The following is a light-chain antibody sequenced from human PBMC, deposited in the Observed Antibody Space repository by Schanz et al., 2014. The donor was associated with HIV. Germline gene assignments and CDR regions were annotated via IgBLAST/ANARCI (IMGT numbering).Light chain of an antibody. Sequence: QSVLTQPPSASGTPGQRVTISCSGSSSNIKINAANWYHHLPGTGPKLLIYATYNRPSGVPDRFSGSESGTSASLAISGLQSEDEADYYCGSWDDSLNGWVFGGGTKLTVL. CDR2: ATY. CDR3: GSWDDSLNGWV. J-gene: IGLJ2*01. CDR1: SSNIKINA. V-gene: IGLV1-44*01.